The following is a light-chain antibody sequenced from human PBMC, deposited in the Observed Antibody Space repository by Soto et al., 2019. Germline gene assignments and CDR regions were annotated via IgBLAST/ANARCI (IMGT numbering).Light chain of an antibody. CDR1: QSVSSSY. CDR3: QQYGSSPRGRVYT. CDR2: GAS. J-gene: IGKJ2*01. V-gene: IGKV3-20*01. Sequence: EIVLTQSPGTLSLSPGERATLSCRASQSVSSSYLAWYQQKPGQAPRLLIYGASSRATGIPDRFSGSGSGTDFPLTISRLEPEDFAVYYCQQYGSSPRGRVYTFGQGTKLEIK.